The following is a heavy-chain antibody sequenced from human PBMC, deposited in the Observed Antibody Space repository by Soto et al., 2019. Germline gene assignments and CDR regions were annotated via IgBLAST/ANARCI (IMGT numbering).Heavy chain of an antibody. CDR1: GFSLSDSA. CDR3: TRHTVDY. V-gene: IGHV3-73*01. J-gene: IGHJ4*02. CDR2: VRSKTQNYAT. D-gene: IGHD4-4*01. Sequence: GGSLRLSCVVSGFSLSDSAIHWVRQASGKGLEWVGRVRSKTQNYATEFAASVRGRFTISRDESKKTIYLHMSGLKTEDTAVYYCTRHTVDYWGRGSSVTVSS.